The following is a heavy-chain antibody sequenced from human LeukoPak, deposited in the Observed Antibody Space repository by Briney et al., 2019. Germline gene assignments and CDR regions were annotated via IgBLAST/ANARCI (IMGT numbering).Heavy chain of an antibody. Sequence: PGGSLRLSCAASGFTFSSYAMSWVRQAPGKGLEWVAVISYDGSNKYYADSVKGRFTISRDNSKNTLYLQMNSLRAEDTAVYYCAKDRIAVAGTSNWFDPWGQGTLVTVSS. V-gene: IGHV3-30*18. CDR3: AKDRIAVAGTSNWFDP. J-gene: IGHJ5*02. CDR1: GFTFSSYA. D-gene: IGHD6-19*01. CDR2: ISYDGSNK.